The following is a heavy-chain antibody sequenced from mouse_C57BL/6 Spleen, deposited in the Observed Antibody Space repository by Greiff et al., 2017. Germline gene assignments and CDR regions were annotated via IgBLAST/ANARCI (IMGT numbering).Heavy chain of an antibody. Sequence: EVQLVESGGGLVKPGGSLKLSCAASGFTFSSYAMSWVRQTPEKRLEWVATISDGGSYTYYPDNVKGRFTISRDNAMNNLYLQMSHLKSEDTAMYYCAVDGTTVVPSPYYSAMDYWGQGTSVTVSS. CDR1: GFTFSSYA. J-gene: IGHJ4*01. CDR3: AVDGTTVVPSPYYSAMDY. CDR2: ISDGGSYT. V-gene: IGHV5-4*01. D-gene: IGHD1-1*01.